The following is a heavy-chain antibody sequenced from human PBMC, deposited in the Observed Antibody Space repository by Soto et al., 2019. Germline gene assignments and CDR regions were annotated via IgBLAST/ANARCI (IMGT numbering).Heavy chain of an antibody. CDR2: IIPIFGTA. CDR1: GGTFSSYA. Sequence: SVKVSCKASGGTFSSYAISWVRQAPGQGLEWMGGIIPIFGTANYAQKFQGRVTITADESTSTAYMELSSLRSEDTAVYYCASRASYYGFFDYWGQGSLVTVSS. CDR3: ASRASYYGFFDY. D-gene: IGHD3-10*01. J-gene: IGHJ4*02. V-gene: IGHV1-69*13.